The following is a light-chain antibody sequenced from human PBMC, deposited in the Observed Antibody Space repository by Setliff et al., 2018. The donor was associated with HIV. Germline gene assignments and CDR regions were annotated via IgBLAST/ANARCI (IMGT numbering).Light chain of an antibody. CDR2: DVS. V-gene: IGLV2-14*01. J-gene: IGLJ2*01. CDR1: SSDVGGYNY. Sequence: QSVLTQPASVSGSPGQSITISCTGTSSDVGGYNYVSWYQQHPGKAPKLMIYDVSKRPSGVSNRFSGSKSGNTASLTISGLQAEDEADYYRSSYTSSSTVVFGGGTQLTVL. CDR3: SSYTSSSTVV.